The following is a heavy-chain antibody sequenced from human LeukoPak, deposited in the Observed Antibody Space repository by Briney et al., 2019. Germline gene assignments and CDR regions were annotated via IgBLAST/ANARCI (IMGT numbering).Heavy chain of an antibody. D-gene: IGHD4-17*01. CDR1: GFTFSNYN. Sequence: GGSLRLSCAGSGFTFSNYNMNWVRQTPGKGLEWVSSISSGSSSIYYADSVKGRFTISRDNAKNSLYLQMNSLRAEDTAVYYCARDDYGDYVGWFDPWGQGTLVTVSS. CDR2: ISSGSSSI. V-gene: IGHV3-21*01. CDR3: ARDDYGDYVGWFDP. J-gene: IGHJ5*02.